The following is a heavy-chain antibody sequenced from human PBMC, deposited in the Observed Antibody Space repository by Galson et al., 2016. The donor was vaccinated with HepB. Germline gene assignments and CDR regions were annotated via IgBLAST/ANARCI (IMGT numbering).Heavy chain of an antibody. Sequence: SLRLSCAASGFTFTTYNMDWVRQAPGKRLEWVSSFGTTTTYIYYADSAKGRFTISRDNAKNSLGLQMNSLRAEDTAVYYSARAQYPDSRLHFDSWGQGALVTVSS. CDR3: ARAQYPDSRLHFDS. CDR2: FGTTTTYI. CDR1: GFTFTTYN. D-gene: IGHD2-2*02. V-gene: IGHV3-21*01. J-gene: IGHJ4*02.